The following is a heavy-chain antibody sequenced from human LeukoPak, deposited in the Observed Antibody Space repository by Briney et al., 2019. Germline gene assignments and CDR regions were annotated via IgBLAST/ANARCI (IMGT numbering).Heavy chain of an antibody. D-gene: IGHD1-26*01. Sequence: GASVKVSCKASGYTFTGYYMHWVRQAPGQGLEWMGWINPNSGGTNYAQKFQGRVTMTTDTSTSTAYMEVRSLRSDDTAVYYCAREESIGSYQFLNEYWGQGTLVTVSS. CDR2: INPNSGGT. CDR3: AREESIGSYQFLNEY. CDR1: GYTFTGYY. V-gene: IGHV1-2*02. J-gene: IGHJ4*02.